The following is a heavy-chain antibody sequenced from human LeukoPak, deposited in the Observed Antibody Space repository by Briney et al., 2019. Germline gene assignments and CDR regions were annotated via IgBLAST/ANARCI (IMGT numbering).Heavy chain of an antibody. Sequence: PGGSLRLSCAASGFTFSSYSMNWVRQAPGKGLEWVSSISSSSSYIYYADSVKGRSTISRDNAKNSLYLQMNSLRAEDTAVYYCAREATTVTIFDYWGQGTLVTVSS. CDR3: AREATTVTIFDY. CDR2: ISSSSSYI. D-gene: IGHD4-17*01. J-gene: IGHJ4*02. CDR1: GFTFSSYS. V-gene: IGHV3-21*01.